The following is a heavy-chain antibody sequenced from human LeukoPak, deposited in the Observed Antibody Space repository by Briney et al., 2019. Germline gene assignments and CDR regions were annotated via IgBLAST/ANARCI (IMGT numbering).Heavy chain of an antibody. Sequence: PSETLSLTRTVSGGSISSYYWNWIRQPPGKGLEWIGYIYYSGSTNYNPSLKSRVTISVDTSKNQFSLRLSSVTAADTAVYYCARETRASSGFDYWGQGTLVTVSS. CDR2: IYYSGST. V-gene: IGHV4-59*01. CDR3: ARETRASSGFDY. J-gene: IGHJ4*02. D-gene: IGHD3-10*01. CDR1: GGSISSYY.